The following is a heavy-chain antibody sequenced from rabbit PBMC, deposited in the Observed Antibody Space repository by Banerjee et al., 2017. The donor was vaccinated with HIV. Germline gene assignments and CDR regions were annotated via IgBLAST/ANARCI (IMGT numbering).Heavy chain of an antibody. CDR3: ARDHYGGAAVYGGYIPDTFDP. J-gene: IGHJ2*01. V-gene: IGHV1S45*01. CDR2: IYTGSGST. CDR1: GLDFSSSYW. Sequence: QEQLVEYGGDLVQPEGSLTLTCTASGLDFSSSYWICWVRQAPGKGLEWIGCIYTGSGSTYYASWVNGRFSISKTSTMVTLQMTSLTAADTATYFCARDHYGGAAVYGGYIPDTFDPWGPGTLVTVS. D-gene: IGHD2-1*01.